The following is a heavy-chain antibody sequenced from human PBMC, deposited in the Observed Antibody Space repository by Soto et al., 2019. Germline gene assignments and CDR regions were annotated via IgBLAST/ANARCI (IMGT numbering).Heavy chain of an antibody. V-gene: IGHV3-9*01. Sequence: EVQLVESGGGLVQPGRSLRLSYAASGFTFDDYAMHWVRQAPGKGLEWVSGISWNSGSIGYADSVKGRFTISRDNAKNSLYLQMNSLRAEDTALYYCAKDMVSRVPQPSYYYYMDVWGKGTTVTVSS. CDR2: ISWNSGSI. CDR1: GFTFDDYA. CDR3: AKDMVSRVPQPSYYYYMDV. D-gene: IGHD2-2*01. J-gene: IGHJ6*03.